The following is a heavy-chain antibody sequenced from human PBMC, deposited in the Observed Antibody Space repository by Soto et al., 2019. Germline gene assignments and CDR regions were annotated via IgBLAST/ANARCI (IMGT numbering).Heavy chain of an antibody. D-gene: IGHD3-10*01. CDR1: GGTFSSYA. CDR3: ARGAYGSGKNFDY. Sequence: ASVKVSCKASGGTFSSYAISWVRQAPGQGLEWMGGIIPIFGTANYAQKFQGRVTITADESTSTAYMELSSLRSEDTAVYYCARGAYGSGKNFDYWGQGTLVTVSS. V-gene: IGHV1-69*13. J-gene: IGHJ4*02. CDR2: IIPIFGTA.